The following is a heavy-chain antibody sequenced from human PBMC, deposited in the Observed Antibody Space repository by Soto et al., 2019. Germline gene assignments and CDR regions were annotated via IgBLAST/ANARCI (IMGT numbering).Heavy chain of an antibody. Sequence: SGPTLVNPTQTLTLTCTFSGFSFTTAGVAVGWIRQTPGGALEWLTLIYYNDDRRFSPSLKTRLTITGDTSKNQVVLSLTNVDPGDTATYFCAHSDGGYEIIYFDFWGQGIPVTV. CDR3: AHSDGGYEIIYFDF. D-gene: IGHD5-12*01. CDR2: IYYNDDR. V-gene: IGHV2-5*01. CDR1: GFSFTTAGVA. J-gene: IGHJ4*02.